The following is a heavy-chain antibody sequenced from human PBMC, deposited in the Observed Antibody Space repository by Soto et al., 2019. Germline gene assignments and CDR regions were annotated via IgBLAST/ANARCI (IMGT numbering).Heavy chain of an antibody. CDR2: ISWNSGSI. J-gene: IGHJ6*03. CDR1: GFTFDDYA. CDR3: AKSPFGVVIPLDYYYYYIDV. Sequence: EVQLVESGGGLVQPGRSLRLSCAASGFTFDDYAMHWVRQAPGKGLEWVSGISWNSGSIGYAHSVKGRFTISRDNDKNSLYLQMNSLRAEDTALYYCAKSPFGVVIPLDYYYYYIDVWGKGTTVTVSS. V-gene: IGHV3-9*01. D-gene: IGHD3-3*01.